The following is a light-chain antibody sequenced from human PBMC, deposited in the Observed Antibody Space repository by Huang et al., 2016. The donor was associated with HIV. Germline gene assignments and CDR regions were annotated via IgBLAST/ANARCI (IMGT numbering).Light chain of an antibody. CDR1: QGIGNA. Sequence: AIQMTQTPSSLSASVGDRVTITCRASQGIGNALGWYQQKPGRTPKLLIYTASSVQTGVPSRFSGAGSGTDFSLTISSLQPEDFATYYCLQVYSSPFTFGPGTQVNVK. CDR3: LQVYSSPFT. CDR2: TAS. J-gene: IGKJ3*01. V-gene: IGKV1-6*01.